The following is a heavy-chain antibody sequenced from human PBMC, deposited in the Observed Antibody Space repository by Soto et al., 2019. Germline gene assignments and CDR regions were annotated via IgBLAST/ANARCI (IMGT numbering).Heavy chain of an antibody. CDR2: ISYDVSNK. CDR3: AKPGMVRGVLQDYLDY. CDR1: GFTFSSYA. Sequence: QVQLVESGGGVVQPGRSLRLSCAASGFTFSSYAMHWVRQAPGKGLEWVAIISYDVSNKYYADSVKGRFTISRDNSKNTLYLQRNRLRAEDTAVYYCAKPGMVRGVLQDYLDYWGQGTLVTVSS. V-gene: IGHV3-30-3*02. D-gene: IGHD3-10*01. J-gene: IGHJ4*02.